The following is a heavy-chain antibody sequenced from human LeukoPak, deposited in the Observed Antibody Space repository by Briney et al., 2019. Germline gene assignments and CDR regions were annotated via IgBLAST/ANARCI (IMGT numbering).Heavy chain of an antibody. D-gene: IGHD6-19*01. Sequence: GGSLRLSCAASGFSFSDYSMSWVRQAPGKGLEWISYISSRGHTIFYADSVRGRSTISRDNAKNSVYLQMNSLRDEDTAVYYCAKVRIAVAGYFDYWGQGTLVTVSS. CDR1: GFSFSDYS. CDR2: ISSRGHTI. J-gene: IGHJ4*02. CDR3: AKVRIAVAGYFDY. V-gene: IGHV3-11*04.